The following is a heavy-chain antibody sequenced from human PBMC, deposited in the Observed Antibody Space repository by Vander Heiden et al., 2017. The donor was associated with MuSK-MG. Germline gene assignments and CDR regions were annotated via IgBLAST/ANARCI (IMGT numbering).Heavy chain of an antibody. CDR2: ISASGGST. V-gene: IGHV3-23*01. CDR3: AKDRAPIKAGGCGSQ. J-gene: IGHJ4*02. CDR1: GFTFSSYA. D-gene: IGHD6-25*01. Sequence: EVQLLESGGGLVQPGGSQRLSCAASGFTFSSYAMSWVRQAPGKGLEWVSVISASGGSTYYADSVKGRFTISRDNSKNTLYLQMNSLRAEDTAIYYCAKDRAPIKAGGCGSQWGQGTLVTVSS.